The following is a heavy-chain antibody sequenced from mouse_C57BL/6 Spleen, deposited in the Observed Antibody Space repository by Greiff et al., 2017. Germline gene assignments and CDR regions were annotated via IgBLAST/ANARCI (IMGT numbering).Heavy chain of an antibody. J-gene: IGHJ3*01. Sequence: QVQLQQSGAELVKPGASVKMSCKASGYTFTSYWITWVKQRPGQGLEWIGDIYPGSGSTNYNEKFKSKATLTVDTSSSTAYMQLSSLTSEDSAVYYCARGLITTVPFAYWGQGTLVTVSA. V-gene: IGHV1-55*01. D-gene: IGHD1-1*01. CDR2: IYPGSGST. CDR3: ARGLITTVPFAY. CDR1: GYTFTSYW.